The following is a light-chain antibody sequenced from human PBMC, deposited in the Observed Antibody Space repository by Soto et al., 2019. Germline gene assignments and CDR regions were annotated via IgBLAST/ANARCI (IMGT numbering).Light chain of an antibody. Sequence: DIQMTQSPSSLSASTGDRVTITCRASQGISSYLAWYQQKPGKAPKPLIYAASNLQSGVPSRFSGSGSGTEFTLTISSLQPDDFATYYCQQYNSYSRTFGQGTKVDIK. CDR3: QQYNSYSRT. CDR1: QGISSY. J-gene: IGKJ1*01. CDR2: AAS. V-gene: IGKV1-16*01.